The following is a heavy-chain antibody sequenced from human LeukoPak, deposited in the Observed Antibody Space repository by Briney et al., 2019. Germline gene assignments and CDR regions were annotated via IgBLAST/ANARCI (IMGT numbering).Heavy chain of an antibody. J-gene: IGHJ4*02. CDR2: ISAYNGNT. D-gene: IGHD3-22*01. Sequence: ASVKVSCKASGYTFTSYGISWVRQAPGQGLEWMGWISAYNGNTNYAQKLQGRVTMTTDTSTSTAYMELRSLRSDDTAVYYCARENRRGYYDSSGYYDYWGQGTLVTVSS. V-gene: IGHV1-18*01. CDR1: GYTFTSYG. CDR3: ARENRRGYYDSSGYYDY.